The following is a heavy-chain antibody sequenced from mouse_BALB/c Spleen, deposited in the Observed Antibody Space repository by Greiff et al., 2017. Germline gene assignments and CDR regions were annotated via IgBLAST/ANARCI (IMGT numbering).Heavy chain of an antibody. J-gene: IGHJ3*01. Sequence: DVKLVESGGGLVKPGGSLKLSCAASGFTFSSYAMSWVRQTPEKRLEWVASISSGGSTYYPDSVKGRFTISRDNARNILYLQMSSLRSEDTAMYYCARGGGNYVGFAYWGQGTLVTVSA. D-gene: IGHD2-1*01. CDR1: GFTFSSYA. V-gene: IGHV5-6-5*01. CDR3: ARGGGNYVGFAY. CDR2: ISSGGST.